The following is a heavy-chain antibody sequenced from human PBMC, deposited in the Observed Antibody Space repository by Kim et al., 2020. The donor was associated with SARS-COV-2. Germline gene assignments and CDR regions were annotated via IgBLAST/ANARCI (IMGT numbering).Heavy chain of an antibody. CDR3: AKDGNGVLDY. D-gene: IGHD2-8*01. J-gene: IGHJ4*02. CDR1: GFTFSSYG. V-gene: IGHV3-30*18. Sequence: GGSLRLSCAASGFTFSSYGMHWVRQAPGKGLEWVAVISYDGSNKYYADSVKGRFTISRDNSKNTLYLQMNSLRAEDTAVYYCAKDGNGVLDYWGQGTLVTVSS. CDR2: ISYDGSNK.